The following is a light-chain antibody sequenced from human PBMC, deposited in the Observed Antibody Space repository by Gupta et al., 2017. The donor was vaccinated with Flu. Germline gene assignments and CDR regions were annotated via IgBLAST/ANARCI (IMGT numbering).Light chain of an antibody. CDR2: GAS. CDR3: QQYGRSRT. V-gene: IGKV3-20*01. Sequence: TGTLSLSPGERATLSCRASQSVSSSTIAWYQQKVVQAPRLLIYGASSRATGIPDRFRGSGSGKDFTLTSSRLENEDFEVYYWQQYGRSRTFGQGTKVEI. J-gene: IGKJ1*01. CDR1: QSVSSST.